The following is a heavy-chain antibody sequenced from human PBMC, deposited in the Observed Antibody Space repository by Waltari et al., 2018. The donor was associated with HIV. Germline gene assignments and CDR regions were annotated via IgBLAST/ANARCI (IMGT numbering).Heavy chain of an antibody. CDR1: GGTFSNNA. CDR2: ITPLYGIA. V-gene: IGHV1-69*01. D-gene: IGHD2-2*02. Sequence: QVQLVQSGAEVKQSGSSVKVSCTASGGTFSNNAFSWVRQAPGQAPEWMGGITPLYGIANYAQVFQGRVTITADESTTTLFMELSSLRSDDTAVYYWARDAIPKGVFFQHWGQGTLLVVSS. J-gene: IGHJ1*01. CDR3: ARDAIPKGVFFQH.